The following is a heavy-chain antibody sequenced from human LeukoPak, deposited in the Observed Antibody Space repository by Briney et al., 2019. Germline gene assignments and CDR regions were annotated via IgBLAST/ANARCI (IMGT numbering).Heavy chain of an antibody. V-gene: IGHV3-21*01. D-gene: IGHD4-17*01. CDR1: GFTLSSYS. Sequence: KSGGSLRLSCAASGFTLSSYSMNWVRQAPGKGLEWVSSISSTSSYKFYGDSMKGRCTISRDNAKNSLYLQMNNLRAEDTAVYYCVRGDYGDSPLVNWGQGTLVTVSS. J-gene: IGHJ4*02. CDR3: VRGDYGDSPLVN. CDR2: ISSTSSYK.